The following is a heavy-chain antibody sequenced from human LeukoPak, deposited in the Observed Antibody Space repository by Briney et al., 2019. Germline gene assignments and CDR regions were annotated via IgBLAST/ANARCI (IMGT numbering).Heavy chain of an antibody. CDR2: IYPGDSDT. V-gene: IGHV5-51*01. CDR1: GYSFTNSW. CDR3: ASAGDTSDYFYFSAFDI. Sequence: KAGESLKISCQGSGYSFTNSWIGWVRQMPGKGLEWMGIIYPGDSDTTYSPSFQGQVTISADKSISTAYLQWSSLKASDTAMYYCASAGDTSDYFYFSAFDIWGQRTMVTVSS. D-gene: IGHD3-22*01. J-gene: IGHJ3*02.